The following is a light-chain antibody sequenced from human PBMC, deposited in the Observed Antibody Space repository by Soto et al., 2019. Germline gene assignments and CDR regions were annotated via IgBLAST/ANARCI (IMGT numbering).Light chain of an antibody. Sequence: QSVLTQPASVSLSPGQSITISCTGTSSDVGGYHYVSWYQQHPGKAPKLMIYEVINRPSGVSNRFSASKSGNTASLTISGLQAEDEADYYCSSYTSTSTYVFGTGTKVTVL. CDR3: SSYTSTSTYV. V-gene: IGLV2-14*01. CDR1: SSDVGGYHY. CDR2: EVI. J-gene: IGLJ1*01.